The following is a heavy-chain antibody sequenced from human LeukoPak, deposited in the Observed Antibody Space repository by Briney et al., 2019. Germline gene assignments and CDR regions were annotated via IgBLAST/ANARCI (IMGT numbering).Heavy chain of an antibody. CDR1: GFTFSSNY. CDR3: ARGGLRPSFASFDY. CDR2: IYSGGSI. Sequence: PGGSLRLSCAASGFTFSSNYMSWVRQAPGKGLEGVSGIYSGGSIYYSDSVTGRFTISRDNSKNTLYLQMNSLRADDTAVYYCARGGLRPSFASFDYWGQGTLVTVSS. D-gene: IGHD5/OR15-5a*01. J-gene: IGHJ4*02. V-gene: IGHV3-66*02.